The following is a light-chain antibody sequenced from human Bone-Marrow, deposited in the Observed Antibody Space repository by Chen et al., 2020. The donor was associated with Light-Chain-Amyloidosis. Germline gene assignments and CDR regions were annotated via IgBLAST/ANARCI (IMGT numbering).Light chain of an antibody. CDR1: QDISNY. Sequence: DIQMPQSPSSLSASVGDRVSITCQASQDISNYLNWYQQKPGKAPKLLIYDASNWETGVPSRFSGSGSGTHFTFTISSLQPEDTATYYCQQFDNLPLTFGGGTRVEI. CDR3: QQFDNLPLT. CDR2: DAS. V-gene: IGKV1-33*01. J-gene: IGKJ4*01.